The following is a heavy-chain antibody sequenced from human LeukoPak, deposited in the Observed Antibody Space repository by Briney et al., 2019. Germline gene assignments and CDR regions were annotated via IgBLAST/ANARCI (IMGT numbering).Heavy chain of an antibody. CDR1: GFTFGNFW. CDR3: VSGTAAVAPAMTY. CDR2: INGDGSYA. D-gene: IGHD2-15*01. Sequence: GGSLRLSCAASGFTFGNFWMHWIRQGPGKGLLWVARINGDGSYADYAESVQGRFAVSRDNAKNTLYLQMDSLRVEDTAVYYCVSGTAAVAPAMTYWGRGTLVTVSS. J-gene: IGHJ4*02. V-gene: IGHV3-74*01.